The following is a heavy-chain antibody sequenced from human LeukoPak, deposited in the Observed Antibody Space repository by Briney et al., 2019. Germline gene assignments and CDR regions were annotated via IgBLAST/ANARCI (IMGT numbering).Heavy chain of an antibody. CDR3: ARHVGDSNWFDP. D-gene: IGHD1-26*01. Sequence: SETLSLTCTVSGVSISSYYWSWLRQPPGKGLEWIGYIYYSGSTNYNPSLKSRVTISVDTSKNQFSLKLSSVTAADTAVYYCARHVGDSNWFDPWGQGTLVTVSS. CDR1: GVSISSYY. V-gene: IGHV4-59*08. CDR2: IYYSGST. J-gene: IGHJ5*02.